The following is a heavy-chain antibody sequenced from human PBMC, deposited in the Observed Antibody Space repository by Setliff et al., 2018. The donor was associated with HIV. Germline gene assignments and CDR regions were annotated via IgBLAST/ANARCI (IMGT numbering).Heavy chain of an antibody. CDR1: GGTFSSYA. CDR3: AREHGGWSDSYYYAMDI. V-gene: IGHV1-69*10. Sequence: SVKVSCKASGGTFSSYAISWVRQAPGQGLEWMGGIIPILGIANYAQKFQGRVTITADESTSTAYMELSSLRSEDTAVYYCAREHGGWSDSYYYAMDIWGQGTTVTVSS. J-gene: IGHJ6*02. CDR2: IIPILGIA. D-gene: IGHD6-19*01.